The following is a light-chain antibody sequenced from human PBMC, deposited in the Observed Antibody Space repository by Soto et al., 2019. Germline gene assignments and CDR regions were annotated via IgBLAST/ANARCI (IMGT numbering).Light chain of an antibody. J-gene: IGLJ2*01. CDR2: EVS. V-gene: IGLV2-14*01. Sequence: QSALTQPASVSGSPGQSITISCTGTSSDVGGYNYVSWYQQHPGKAPKLMVHEVSNRPSGVSTRFPGSKSGNTASLTISGLQAENEANYYCCSYPTTSTVVFGGETKLTFL. CDR1: SSDVGGYNY. CDR3: CSYPTTSTVV.